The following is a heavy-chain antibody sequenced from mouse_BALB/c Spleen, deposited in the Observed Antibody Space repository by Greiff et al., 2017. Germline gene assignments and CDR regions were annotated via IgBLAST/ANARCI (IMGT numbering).Heavy chain of an antibody. Sequence: EVQVVESGGDLVKPGGSLKLSCAASGFTFSSYGMSWVRQTPDKRLEWVATISSGGSYSYYPDSVKGRFTISRDNAKNTLYLQMSSLKSEDTAMYYCARRGNTSMDYWGQGTSVTVSS. D-gene: IGHD5-2*01. CDR1: GFTFSSYG. V-gene: IGHV5-6*01. CDR2: ISSGGSYS. J-gene: IGHJ4*01. CDR3: ARRGNTSMDY.